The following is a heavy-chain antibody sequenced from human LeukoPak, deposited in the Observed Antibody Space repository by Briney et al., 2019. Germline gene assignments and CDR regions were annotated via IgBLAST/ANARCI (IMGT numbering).Heavy chain of an antibody. D-gene: IGHD6-6*01. J-gene: IGHJ6*03. V-gene: IGHV4-59*01. CDR2: IYYSGST. Sequence: SETLSLTCTVSGGSISYYYWSWIRQPPGKGLEWIGYIYYSGSTTYNPSLKSRVTISVDTSKNQFSLKLSSVTAADTAVYYCARAVEGGYSSSSWGYYYYMDVWGKGTTVTVSS. CDR1: GGSISYYY. CDR3: ARAVEGGYSSSSWGYYYYMDV.